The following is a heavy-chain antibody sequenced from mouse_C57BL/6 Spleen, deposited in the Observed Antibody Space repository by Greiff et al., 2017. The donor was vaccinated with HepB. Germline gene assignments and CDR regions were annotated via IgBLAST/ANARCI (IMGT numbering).Heavy chain of an antibody. CDR1: GFTFTDYY. Sequence: EVQVVESGGGLVQPGGSLSLSCAASGFTFTDYYMSWVRQPPGKALEWLGFIRNKANGYTTEYSASVKGRFTISRDNSQSILYLQMNALRAEDSATYYCARPTYYSTAMDYWGQGTSVTVSS. V-gene: IGHV7-3*01. D-gene: IGHD2-5*01. J-gene: IGHJ4*01. CDR2: IRNKANGYTT. CDR3: ARPTYYSTAMDY.